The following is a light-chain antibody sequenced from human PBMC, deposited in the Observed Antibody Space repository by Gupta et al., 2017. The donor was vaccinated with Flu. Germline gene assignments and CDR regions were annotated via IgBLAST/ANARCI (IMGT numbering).Light chain of an antibody. CDR3: QQCKSLPRI. Sequence: IQMSQSPSSVSAFVGDRVTITCRASQHVGAWLAWYQQKPGKAPKLLIYAASTGQSGVPSRFSGSGSGTDFTLTISSLQPEDFATYYCQQCKSLPRIFGHGTKVDV. V-gene: IGKV1-12*01. CDR1: QHVGAW. CDR2: AAS. J-gene: IGKJ3*01.